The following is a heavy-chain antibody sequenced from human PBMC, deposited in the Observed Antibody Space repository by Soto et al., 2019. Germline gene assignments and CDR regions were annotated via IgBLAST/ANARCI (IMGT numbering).Heavy chain of an antibody. CDR3: AATGGNYFGLYV. J-gene: IGHJ6*02. Sequence: HVRLVQSGSEVKKLGASVKVSCKSSDNTFTHYGINWVRQAPGQGLEWMGWISGYNGNTKYAQKFQDRVTMTADKSTRTAFMEVRSLTSDDTGVYFCAATGGNYFGLYVWGQGTTVTVSS. CDR2: ISGYNGNT. D-gene: IGHD2-8*02. V-gene: IGHV1-18*01. CDR1: DNTFTHYG.